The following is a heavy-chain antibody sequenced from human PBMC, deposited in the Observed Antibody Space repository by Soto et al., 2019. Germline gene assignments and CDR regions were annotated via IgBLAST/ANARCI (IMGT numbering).Heavy chain of an antibody. CDR3: AKDEEVSYDFWSGYYPFDY. D-gene: IGHD3-3*01. J-gene: IGHJ4*02. CDR1: GFTFSSYG. V-gene: IGHV3-30*18. Sequence: GGSLRLSCAASGFTFSSYGMHWVRQAPGKGLEWVAVISYDGSNKYYADSVKGRFTISRDNSKNTPYLQMNSLRAEDTAVYYCAKDEEVSYDFWSGYYPFDYWGQGTLVTVSS. CDR2: ISYDGSNK.